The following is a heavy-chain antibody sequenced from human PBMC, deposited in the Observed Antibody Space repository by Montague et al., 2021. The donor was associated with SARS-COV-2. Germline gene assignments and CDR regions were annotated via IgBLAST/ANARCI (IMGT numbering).Heavy chain of an antibody. D-gene: IGHD3-10*01. Sequence: SLRLSCAASGFTVSSNYMSWVRQAPGKGLEWVSVIYSGGSTYYADSVKGRFTISRDNSKITLYLQMNSLRAEDTAVYYCARELKGYFDYWGQGTLVTVSS. CDR3: ARELKGYFDY. J-gene: IGHJ4*02. V-gene: IGHV3-66*02. CDR2: IYSGGST. CDR1: GFTVSSNY.